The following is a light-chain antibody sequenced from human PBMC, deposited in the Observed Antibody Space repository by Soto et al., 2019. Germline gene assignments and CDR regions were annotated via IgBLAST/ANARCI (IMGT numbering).Light chain of an antibody. V-gene: IGKV1-33*01. CDR1: QDIRKY. CDR2: DAS. Sequence: DIQMTQSPSSLSASVGDRVTITCRASQDIRKYLNWYQQKPGKAPKLLINDASNLQTGVPSRFSGSGSGTDFTLTITSLQPEDIATYYCQQYETLLTFGQGTRLEIK. CDR3: QQYETLLT. J-gene: IGKJ5*01.